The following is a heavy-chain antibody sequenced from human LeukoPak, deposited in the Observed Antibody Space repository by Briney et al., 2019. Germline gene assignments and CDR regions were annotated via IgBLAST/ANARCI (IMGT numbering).Heavy chain of an antibody. J-gene: IGHJ5*02. Sequence: SETLSLTCTVSGGSISSSSYYWGWIRQPPGKGLEWIGSIYYSGSTYYNPSLKSRVTISVDTSKNQFSLKLSSVTAADTAVYYCARGLVAALGSWGQGTLVTVSS. CDR2: IYYSGST. D-gene: IGHD6-6*01. CDR3: ARGLVAALGS. V-gene: IGHV4-39*07. CDR1: GGSISSSSYY.